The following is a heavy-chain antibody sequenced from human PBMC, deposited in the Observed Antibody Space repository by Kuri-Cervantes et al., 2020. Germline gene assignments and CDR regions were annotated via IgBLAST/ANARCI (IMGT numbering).Heavy chain of an antibody. CDR2: FRHSGST. Sequence: ESLKISCTVSGYSISSGYYWGWIRQPPGKGLEWIGNFRHSGSTYYNPSLKSRVTISVDTSKNQFSLKLTSVTAADTAVYYCARVPGYSSSWYGPWFDPWGQGTLVTVSS. CDR3: ARVPGYSSSWYGPWFDP. V-gene: IGHV4-38-2*02. D-gene: IGHD6-13*01. J-gene: IGHJ5*02. CDR1: GYSISSGYY.